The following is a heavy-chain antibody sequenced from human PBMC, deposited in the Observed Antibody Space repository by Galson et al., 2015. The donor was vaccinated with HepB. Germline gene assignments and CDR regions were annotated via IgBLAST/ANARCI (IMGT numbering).Heavy chain of an antibody. D-gene: IGHD6-19*01. CDR1: GGSFSGYY. J-gene: IGHJ3*02. CDR2: IYTSGST. CDR3: ARDGTYSSGWYEAAAFDI. Sequence: SETLSLTCAVYGGSFSGYYWSWIRQPAGKGLEWIGRIYTSGSTNYNPSLKRRVTISVDTSKNQFSLKLSSVTAADTAVYYCARDGTYSSGWYEAAAFDIWGQGTMVTVSS. V-gene: IGHV4-4*07.